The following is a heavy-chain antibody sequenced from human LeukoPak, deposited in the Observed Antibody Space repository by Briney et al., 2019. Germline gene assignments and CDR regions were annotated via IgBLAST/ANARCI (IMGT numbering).Heavy chain of an antibody. CDR3: ARVLRPVYYYYGMDV. Sequence: ASVKVSCKASGYTFTSYDINWVRQATGQGLEWMGWMNPNSGNTGYAQKFQGRVTMTRNTSISTAYMELSGLRSEDTAVYYCARVLRPVYYYYGMDVWGQGTTVTVSS. CDR1: GYTFTSYD. CDR2: MNPNSGNT. V-gene: IGHV1-8*01. J-gene: IGHJ6*02. D-gene: IGHD1-14*01.